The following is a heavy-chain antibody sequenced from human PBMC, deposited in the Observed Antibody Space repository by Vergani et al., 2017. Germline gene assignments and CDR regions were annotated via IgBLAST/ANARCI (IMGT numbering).Heavy chain of an antibody. CDR2: ISYDGSNK. CDR3: ARDRRAGYYDSSGYYVYYYYGMDV. V-gene: IGHV3-30-3*01. CDR1: GFTFSSYA. Sequence: QVQLVESGGGVVQPGRSLRLSCAASGFTFSSYAMHWVRQAPGKGLEWVAVISYDGSNKYYADSVKGRFTISRDNSKNTLYLQMNSLRAEDTAVYYCARDRRAGYYDSSGYYVYYYYGMDVWGQGTTVTVSS. J-gene: IGHJ6*02. D-gene: IGHD3-22*01.